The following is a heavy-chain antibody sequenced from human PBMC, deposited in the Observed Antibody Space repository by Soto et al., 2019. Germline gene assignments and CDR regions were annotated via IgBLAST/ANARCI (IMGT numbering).Heavy chain of an antibody. CDR3: ARGAEHQLLSRDYFYGMDV. V-gene: IGHV3-30*05. CDR2: ISFEGSTQ. CDR1: GFTLSRYG. Sequence: QVQLVESGGGVVQPGRSLRLSCAASGFTLSRYGMHWVRQAPGKGLEWVAVISFEGSTQYYADSVKGRFTISRDNSKDTLSLQIHSLRPEDTAVYYCARGAEHQLLSRDYFYGMDVWGQGTTVSVSS. D-gene: IGHD1-26*01. J-gene: IGHJ6*02.